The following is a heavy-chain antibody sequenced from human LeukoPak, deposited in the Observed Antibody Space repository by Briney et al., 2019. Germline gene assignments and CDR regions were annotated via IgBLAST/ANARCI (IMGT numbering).Heavy chain of an antibody. CDR2: INQSGNS. D-gene: IGHD3-9*01. V-gene: IGHV4-34*01. CDR3: AGEILYDSLPGHYKTEYFQQ. Sequence: SETLTLTCDVNGGSLSGSYWSWIRQSPEKGLEWIGEINQSGNSNYNPSLKSRVTLSLDTSNNHFSVTLRSVTAADTAVYYCAGEILYDSLPGHYKTEYFQQWGQGSLVSVSS. J-gene: IGHJ1*01. CDR1: GGSLSGSY.